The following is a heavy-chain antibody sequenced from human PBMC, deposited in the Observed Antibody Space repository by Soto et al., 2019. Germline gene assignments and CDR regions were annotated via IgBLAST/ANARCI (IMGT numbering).Heavy chain of an antibody. D-gene: IGHD2-8*01. CDR2: IIPIFGTA. J-gene: IGHJ5*02. Sequence: ASVKVSCKASGGTFSSYAINWVRQAPGQGLEWMGGIIPIFGTANYAQKFQGRVTITADESTSTAYMELSSLRSEDTAVYYCARPSLHCTNGVCKGDWFDPWGQGTLVTVSS. CDR3: ARPSLHCTNGVCKGDWFDP. CDR1: GGTFSSYA. V-gene: IGHV1-69*13.